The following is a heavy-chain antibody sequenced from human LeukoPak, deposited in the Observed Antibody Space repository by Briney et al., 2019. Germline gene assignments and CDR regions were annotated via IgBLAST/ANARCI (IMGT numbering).Heavy chain of an antibody. CDR1: GASVSSSNW. Sequence: SETLSLTCAVSGASVSSSNWWMWVRQPPKKGLEWIGEIHHSGSTNYNPSLKSRVTISLDTSKSQFSLHLNSVTAADTAVYYCARAEGSGSGAYTLDYWGQGILVTVSS. D-gene: IGHD3-10*01. CDR2: IHHSGST. CDR3: ARAEGSGSGAYTLDY. V-gene: IGHV4-4*02. J-gene: IGHJ4*02.